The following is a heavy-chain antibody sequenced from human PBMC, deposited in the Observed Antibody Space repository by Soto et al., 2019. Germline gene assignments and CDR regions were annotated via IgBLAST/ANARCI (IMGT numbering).Heavy chain of an antibody. Sequence: EVQLLESGGGLVQPGGSLRLSCAASGFTFSSYGMTWVRQAPGKGLEWVSFSSATGAGTYYADSVKGRFTISRDNSKNTLYLQMTRLRADDTAVYYCAKDRRAGGNYGFYSDFWCQGAVVIFSS. CDR1: GFTFSSYG. J-gene: IGHJ4*02. D-gene: IGHD1-7*01. V-gene: IGHV3-23*01. CDR3: AKDRRAGGNYGFYSDF. CDR2: SSATGAGT.